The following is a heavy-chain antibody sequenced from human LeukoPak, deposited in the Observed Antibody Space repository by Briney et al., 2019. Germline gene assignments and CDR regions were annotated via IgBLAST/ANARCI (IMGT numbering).Heavy chain of an antibody. CDR2: NSGGSS. Sequence: GGSLRLSCAASGFTISDHYMDWVRQAPGKGLEWVSSNSGGSSYYADSVKGRFTISRDNSKNTLYLQMNSLRAEDTAVYYCAKDLGSSGWYIDYWGQGTLVTVSS. J-gene: IGHJ4*02. V-gene: IGHV3-53*01. CDR3: AKDLGSSGWYIDY. D-gene: IGHD6-19*01. CDR1: GFTISDHY.